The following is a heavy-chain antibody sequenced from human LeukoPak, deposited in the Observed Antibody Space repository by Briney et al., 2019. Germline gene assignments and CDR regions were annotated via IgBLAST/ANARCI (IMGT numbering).Heavy chain of an antibody. V-gene: IGHV1-18*01. CDR2: ISAYNGNT. J-gene: IGHJ2*01. Sequence: GSSVKVSCKASGGTFSSCAISWVRQAPGQGLEWMGWISAYNGNTNYAQKLQGRVTMTTDTSTSTAYMELRSLRSDDTAVYCCAREGSGIAAAGNWYFDLWGRGTLVTVSS. CDR1: GGTFSSCA. CDR3: AREGSGIAAAGNWYFDL. D-gene: IGHD6-13*01.